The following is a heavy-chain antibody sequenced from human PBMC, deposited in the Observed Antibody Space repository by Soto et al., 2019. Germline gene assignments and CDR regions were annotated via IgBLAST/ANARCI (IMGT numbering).Heavy chain of an antibody. V-gene: IGHV4-30-4*01. CDR1: GGSISSGDYY. Sequence: PSETLSLTWTVSGGSISSGDYYWSWIRQPPGKGLEWIGYIYYSGSTYYNPSLMSRVTISVDTSKNQFSLKLSSVTAADTAVYYCARCASSCILGFCGQGTLVTVSS. CDR3: ARCASSCILGF. D-gene: IGHD2-15*01. CDR2: IYYSGST. J-gene: IGHJ4*02.